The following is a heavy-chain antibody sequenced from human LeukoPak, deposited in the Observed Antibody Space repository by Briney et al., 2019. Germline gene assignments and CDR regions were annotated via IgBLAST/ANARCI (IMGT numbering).Heavy chain of an antibody. CDR2: INPSGGST. CDR3: ARDPCGELCDI. Sequence: ASVKVSCKASGYTFTSYYMHWVRQAPGQGLEWMGIINPSGGSTSYAQKFQGRVTMTRDTSTSTVYMELSSLRAEDTAVYYCARDPCGELCDIWGQGTMVTVSS. J-gene: IGHJ3*02. D-gene: IGHD3-10*01. V-gene: IGHV1-46*01. CDR1: GYTFTSYY.